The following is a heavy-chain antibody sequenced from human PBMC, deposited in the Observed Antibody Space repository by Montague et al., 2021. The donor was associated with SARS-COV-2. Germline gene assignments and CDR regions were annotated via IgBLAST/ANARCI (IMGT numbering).Heavy chain of an antibody. J-gene: IGHJ4*02. D-gene: IGHD6-13*01. CDR1: GFTFDDYA. Sequence: SLRLSCAASGFTFDDYAMHWVRQAPGKGLEWVSGISWNSGSIGYADSVKGRFIISRDNAKNSLYLQMNSLRAEDTALYYCAKDIDGHSSTFDYWDQGTLVTITS. CDR3: AKDIDGHSSTFDY. V-gene: IGHV3-9*01. CDR2: ISWNSGSI.